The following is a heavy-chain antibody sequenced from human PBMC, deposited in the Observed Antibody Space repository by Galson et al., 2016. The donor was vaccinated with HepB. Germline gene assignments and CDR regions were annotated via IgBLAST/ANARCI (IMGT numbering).Heavy chain of an antibody. Sequence: PALVQPPQTLTLTCTFSGFSLTTKDVGVGWIRQPPGKALEWLALIYWDDDVRYNAALKSRLTITKDTSRNQVVLTMTNIDPVDTATYYCAHTKEPANVYFLYYFDYWGQGSLVTVSS. J-gene: IGHJ4*02. D-gene: IGHD2-15*01. V-gene: IGHV2-5*02. CDR1: GFSLTTKDVG. CDR3: AHTKEPANVYFLYYFDY. CDR2: IYWDDDV.